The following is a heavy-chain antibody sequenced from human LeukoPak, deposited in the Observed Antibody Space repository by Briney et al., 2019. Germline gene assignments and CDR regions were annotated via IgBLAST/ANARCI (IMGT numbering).Heavy chain of an antibody. Sequence: GGSLRLSCAASGFTFSSYGMNWVRQTPGKGLEWVALMSFDGSKKFYADSVKGRFTISRDNSNNTLYLQMNSLRVEDTAMYYCAKASGVPWADYAFDIWGQGTMVTVSS. CDR1: GFTFSSYG. CDR3: AKASGVPWADYAFDI. V-gene: IGHV3-30*18. J-gene: IGHJ3*02. CDR2: MSFDGSKK. D-gene: IGHD3-10*01.